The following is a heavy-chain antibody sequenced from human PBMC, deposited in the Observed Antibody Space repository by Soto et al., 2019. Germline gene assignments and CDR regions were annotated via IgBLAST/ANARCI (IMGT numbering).Heavy chain of an antibody. J-gene: IGHJ4*02. CDR2: IYYSGST. D-gene: IGHD5-12*01. CDR3: ARERLGLRSLTIDY. V-gene: IGHV4-31*03. CDR1: GGSISSGGYY. Sequence: PSETLSLTCTVSGGSISSGGYYWSWIRQHPGKGLEWIGYIYYSGSTYYNPSLKSRVTISVDTSKNQFSLKLSSVTAADTAVYYCARERLGLRSLTIDYWGQGTLVTVSS.